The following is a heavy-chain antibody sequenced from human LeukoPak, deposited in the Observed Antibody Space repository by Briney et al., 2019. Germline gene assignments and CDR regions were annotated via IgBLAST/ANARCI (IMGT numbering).Heavy chain of an antibody. CDR2: IGPSGTAI. D-gene: IGHD3-22*01. J-gene: IGHJ3*02. V-gene: IGHV3-48*01. CDR1: GFTFSSYA. Sequence: RSGGSLRLSCAASGFTFSSYAMNWVRQAPGRGLEWVSYIGPSGTAIYYADSVKGRFTISRDNARNSLFLQMNSLRAEDTAVYYCARDITMIVVWGNAFDIWGQGTMVTVSS. CDR3: ARDITMIVVWGNAFDI.